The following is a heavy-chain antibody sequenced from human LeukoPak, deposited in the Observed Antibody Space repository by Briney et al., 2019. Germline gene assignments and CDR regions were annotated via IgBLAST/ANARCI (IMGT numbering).Heavy chain of an antibody. J-gene: IGHJ4*02. CDR1: GFTFSSYG. V-gene: IGHV3-30*03. CDR2: ISYDGSNK. CDR3: ARDSKSSGSIDY. Sequence: PGGSLRLCCAASGFTFSSYGMHWVRQAPGKGLEWVAVISYDGSNKYYADSVKGRFTISRDNSKNTLYLQMNSLRAENTAVYYCARDSKSSGSIDYWGQGTLVTVSS. D-gene: IGHD3-22*01.